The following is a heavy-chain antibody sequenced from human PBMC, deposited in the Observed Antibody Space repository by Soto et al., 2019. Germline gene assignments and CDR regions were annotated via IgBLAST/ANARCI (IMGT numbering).Heavy chain of an antibody. CDR3: ARQSYFDRAGYYLGWFEP. D-gene: IGHD3-22*01. J-gene: IGHJ5*02. V-gene: IGHV4-39*01. CDR2: LNYGGTT. CDR1: GASMTSSIYY. Sequence: PSETLSLTCSFSGASMTSSIYYCAWIRQAPWKGLEWIGSLNYGGTTYHSPSLEGRVTMSVDTSKKEFSLNVISVTAADTAIYYCARQSYFDRAGYYLGWFEPWGQATLVTVSS.